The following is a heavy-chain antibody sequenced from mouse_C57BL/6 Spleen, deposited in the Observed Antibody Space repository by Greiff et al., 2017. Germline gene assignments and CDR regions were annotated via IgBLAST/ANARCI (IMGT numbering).Heavy chain of an antibody. D-gene: IGHD4-1*01. V-gene: IGHV1-64*01. Sequence: VQLQQSGAELVKPGASVQLSCKASGYTFTSYWMHWVKQRPGQGLEWIGMIHPNSCSTNYNKKFKIKATLTVDKSSSTAYMQLSSLTSEDSAVYYCHWDAELAYWGQGTLVTVSA. CDR1: GYTFTSYW. CDR3: HWDAELAY. CDR2: IHPNSCST. J-gene: IGHJ3*01.